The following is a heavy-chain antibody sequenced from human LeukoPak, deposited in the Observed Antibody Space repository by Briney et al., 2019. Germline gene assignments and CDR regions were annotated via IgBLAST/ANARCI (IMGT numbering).Heavy chain of an antibody. CDR1: GGSISSSNW. D-gene: IGHD6-19*01. Sequence: SGTLSLTCTVSGGSISSSNWWSWVRQPPGKGLEWIGEIYHSGSTSYNPSLKSRVTISVDKSKNQFSLKLSSVTAADTAVYYCARIGYNSGFTGGYRGQGTLVTVSS. J-gene: IGHJ1*01. V-gene: IGHV4-4*02. CDR3: ARIGYNSGFTGGY. CDR2: IYHSGST.